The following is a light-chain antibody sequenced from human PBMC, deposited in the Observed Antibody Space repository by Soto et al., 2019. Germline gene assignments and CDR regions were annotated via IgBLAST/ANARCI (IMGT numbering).Light chain of an antibody. CDR1: QSVSSSS. V-gene: IGKV3-20*01. CDR3: QQYGSSPYT. J-gene: IGKJ2*01. Sequence: EIVLTQSPGTLSLSPGERATLSCRASQSVSSSSLAGYQQKPGQAPRLLIYGASSRSTGIPDRFSGSGSGTDFTLTISRLELEDFAVFYCQQYGSSPYTFGQGTKLEIK. CDR2: GAS.